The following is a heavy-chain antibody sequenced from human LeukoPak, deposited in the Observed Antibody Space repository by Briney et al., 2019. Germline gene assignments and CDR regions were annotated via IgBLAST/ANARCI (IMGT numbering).Heavy chain of an antibody. Sequence: SETLSLTCTVSGGSISSGSYYWSWIRQPAGKGLEWIGRIYTSGSTYYNPSLKSRVTISVDTSKNQFSLKLSSVTAADTAVYYCARTNRGREWELTYYFDYWGQGTLVTVSS. CDR1: GGSISSGSYY. V-gene: IGHV4-61*02. D-gene: IGHD1-26*01. CDR2: IYTSGST. J-gene: IGHJ4*02. CDR3: ARTNRGREWELTYYFDY.